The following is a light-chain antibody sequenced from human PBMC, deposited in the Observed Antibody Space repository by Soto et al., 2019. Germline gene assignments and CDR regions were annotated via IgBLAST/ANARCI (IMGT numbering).Light chain of an antibody. CDR2: AAS. CDR3: QQYHNGPPIT. V-gene: IGKV3D-15*01. Sequence: EIVMTQSPSTLSVSPGERATLSCRASQSISPSFAWYQQKPGQTPRLLIYAASTSTTGIPARFSGSGSATEFTLTITSLQSEDHSVYYCQQYHNGPPITFGQGTRLAIK. CDR1: QSISPS. J-gene: IGKJ5*01.